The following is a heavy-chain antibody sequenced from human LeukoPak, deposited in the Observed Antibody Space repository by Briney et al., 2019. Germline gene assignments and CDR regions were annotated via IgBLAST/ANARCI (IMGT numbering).Heavy chain of an antibody. J-gene: IGHJ4*02. CDR1: GGSITSGSYY. V-gene: IGHV4-31*03. CDR2: IYYSGTT. CDR3: ARDLGQYSYIDS. D-gene: IGHD5-18*01. Sequence: PSQTLSLTCTVSGGSITSGSYYWRWIRQHPGRGLEWIGYIYYSGTTYYNPSLKSRVSISEDTSKNQFSLNLSSVTAADTAVYYCARDLGQYSYIDSWGQGTLVTVSS.